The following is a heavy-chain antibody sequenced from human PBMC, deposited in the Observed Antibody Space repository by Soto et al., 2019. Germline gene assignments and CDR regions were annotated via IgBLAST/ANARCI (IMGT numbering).Heavy chain of an antibody. D-gene: IGHD3-10*01. Sequence: PSETLSLTCTVSGGSISSYYWSWILQPPGKGLEWMGYIYYSGSTNYDPSLKSRVTISVDTSKNQFALKLSSVTAADTAVYYCAREFTMVRGVSNWFDPWGQGTLVTVS. CDR2: IYYSGST. CDR1: GGSISSYY. J-gene: IGHJ5*02. CDR3: AREFTMVRGVSNWFDP. V-gene: IGHV4-59*01.